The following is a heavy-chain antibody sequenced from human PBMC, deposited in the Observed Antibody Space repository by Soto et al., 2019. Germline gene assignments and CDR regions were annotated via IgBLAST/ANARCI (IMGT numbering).Heavy chain of an antibody. CDR2: IYYSGNT. D-gene: IGHD2-2*01. Sequence: PSETLSLTCSVSGVSVSSDIYYWSWIRHHPGKGLEWIGYIYYSGNTYYNPSLGGRVTISLDTSKNHSSLRLRSVTPADTAVYYCARYPVVVVPAANYGLDVWGQGTTVTVSS. J-gene: IGHJ6*02. CDR1: GVSVSSDIYY. V-gene: IGHV4-31*03. CDR3: ARYPVVVVPAANYGLDV.